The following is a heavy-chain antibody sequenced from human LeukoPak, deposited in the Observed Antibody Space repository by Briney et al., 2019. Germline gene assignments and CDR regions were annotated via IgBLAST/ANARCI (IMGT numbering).Heavy chain of an antibody. Sequence: SVKVSYKAPGGTFSSYAISWVRQAPGQGLEWMGRIIPILGIANYAQKFQGRVPITADKSTSTAYMELSSLRSEDTAVYYGARSDGSGSYLSWGQGTLVTVSS. V-gene: IGHV1-69*04. J-gene: IGHJ4*02. CDR3: ARSDGSGSYLS. CDR1: GGTFSSYA. D-gene: IGHD3-10*01. CDR2: IIPILGIA.